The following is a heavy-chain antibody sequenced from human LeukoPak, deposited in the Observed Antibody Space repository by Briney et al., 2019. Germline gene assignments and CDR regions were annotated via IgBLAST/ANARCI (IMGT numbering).Heavy chain of an antibody. J-gene: IGHJ4*02. V-gene: IGHV3-23*01. D-gene: IGHD3-22*01. CDR3: AKTFGDSSGYYFDY. Sequence: GGSLRLSCAASGFTFSSYAMSWVRQAPGKGLEWVSAISGSGGSTYYADSVKGRFTISRDNSMNTLYLQMNSLRAEDTAVYYCAKTFGDSSGYYFDYWGQGTLVTVSS. CDR2: ISGSGGST. CDR1: GFTFSSYA.